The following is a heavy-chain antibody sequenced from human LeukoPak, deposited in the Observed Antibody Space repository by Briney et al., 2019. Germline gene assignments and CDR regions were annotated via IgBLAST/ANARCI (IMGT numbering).Heavy chain of an antibody. CDR2: IYHSGST. CDR3: ASETLGQAMIVEATYNRFDP. Sequence: PSETLSLTCAVAGYSISSGYYGGWIRQPPGKGLEWIGSIYHSGSTYYNPSLKSRVTISVDTSKNQFSLQLSSVTAADTAVYYCASETLGQAMIVEATYNRFDPWGQGTLVTVSS. V-gene: IGHV4-38-2*01. D-gene: IGHD3-22*01. J-gene: IGHJ5*02. CDR1: GYSISSGYY.